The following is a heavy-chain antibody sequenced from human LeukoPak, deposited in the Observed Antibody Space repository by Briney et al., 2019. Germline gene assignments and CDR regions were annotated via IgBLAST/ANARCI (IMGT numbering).Heavy chain of an antibody. Sequence: GGSLRLSCAASGFTFSSYWMSWVRQAPGKGLEWVANIKQDGSEKYYVDSVKGRFTISRDNAKNSLYLQMNSLRAEDTAVYFCARMWGSSWSYFDYWGQGTLVTVSS. CDR3: ARMWGSSWSYFDY. J-gene: IGHJ4*02. D-gene: IGHD6-13*01. V-gene: IGHV3-7*01. CDR1: GFTFSSYW. CDR2: IKQDGSEK.